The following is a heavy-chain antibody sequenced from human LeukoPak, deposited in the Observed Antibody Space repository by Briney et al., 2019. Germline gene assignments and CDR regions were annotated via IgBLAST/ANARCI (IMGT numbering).Heavy chain of an antibody. V-gene: IGHV3-48*02. CDR2: ITASGTAM. D-gene: IGHD2-15*01. Sequence: PGGSLRLSCAASGFTFSSYSMNWVRQAPGKGLEWVSHITASGTAMFYADSVKGRFTISRDNAKNSLYLQMNSLRDEDTAVYYCAREVGYCSGGSCYSPSFYYCGMDVWGQGTTVTVSS. CDR3: AREVGYCSGGSCYSPSFYYCGMDV. CDR1: GFTFSSYS. J-gene: IGHJ6*02.